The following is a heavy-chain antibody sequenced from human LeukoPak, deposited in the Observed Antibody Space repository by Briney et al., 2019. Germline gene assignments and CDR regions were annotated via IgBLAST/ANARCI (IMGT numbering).Heavy chain of an antibody. Sequence: GGSLRLSCAASGFTFSSYSMNWVRQAPGKGLEWVSSISSSSSYIYYADSVKGRFTISRDNAKNSLYLQMNSLRAEDTAVYYCAELGITMIGGVXGKGTTVTISX. J-gene: IGHJ6*03. CDR3: AELGITMIGGV. CDR1: GFTFSSYS. V-gene: IGHV3-21*01. CDR2: ISSSSSYI. D-gene: IGHD3-10*02.